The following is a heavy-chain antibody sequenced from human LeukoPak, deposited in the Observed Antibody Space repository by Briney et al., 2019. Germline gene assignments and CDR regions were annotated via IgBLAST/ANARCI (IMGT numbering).Heavy chain of an antibody. CDR2: ISSSSSYI. D-gene: IGHD1-26*01. Sequence: GGSLRLSCAASGFTFSSYSMNWVRQAPGKGLEWVSFISSSSSYIYYADSVKGRFTISRDNAKNSLYLQMNSLRAEDTAVYYCARDWELLGGYFDYWGQGTLVTVSS. CDR3: ARDWELLGGYFDY. J-gene: IGHJ4*02. V-gene: IGHV3-21*01. CDR1: GFTFSSYS.